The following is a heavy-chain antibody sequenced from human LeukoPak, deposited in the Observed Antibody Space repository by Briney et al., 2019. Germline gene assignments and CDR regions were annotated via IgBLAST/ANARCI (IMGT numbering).Heavy chain of an antibody. D-gene: IGHD5-24*01. V-gene: IGHV4-59*08. CDR2: IYYSGST. CDR1: GGSISSYY. Sequence: PSETLSLTCTVSGGSISSYYWSWIRQPPGKGLEWIGYIYYSGSTNYNPSLKSRVTISVDTSKNQFSLKLSSVTAADTAVYYCAKVEMATILSYYFDYWGQGTLVTVSS. CDR3: AKVEMATILSYYFDY. J-gene: IGHJ4*02.